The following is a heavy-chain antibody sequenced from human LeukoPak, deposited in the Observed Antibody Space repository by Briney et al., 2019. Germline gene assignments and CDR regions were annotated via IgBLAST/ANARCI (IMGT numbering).Heavy chain of an antibody. Sequence: GGSLRLSCAASGFTFSSYSMNWVRQAPGKGLEWVSYISSSSSTIYYADSVKGRFTISRDNAKNSLYLQMHSLRAEDTAVYYCARSPYYDFWSGDYYYYGMDVWGQGTTVTVSS. J-gene: IGHJ6*02. V-gene: IGHV3-48*01. CDR2: ISSSSSTI. D-gene: IGHD3-3*01. CDR3: ARSPYYDFWSGDYYYYGMDV. CDR1: GFTFSSYS.